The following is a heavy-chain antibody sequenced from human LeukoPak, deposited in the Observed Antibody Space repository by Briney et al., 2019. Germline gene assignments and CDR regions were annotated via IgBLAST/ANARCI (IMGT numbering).Heavy chain of an antibody. CDR1: WLPFSSSG. J-gene: IGHJ1*01. D-gene: IGHD3-3*01. CDR2: ITDTVRDT. V-gene: IGHV3-23*01. CDR3: AKDNYGAIFAS. Sequence: PGGSLRLFCSASWLPFSSSGVSWVPQDSGKGLEWVSHITDTVRDTWYANSVKGRFIISRDNSRDTVYLQMSSLRPEDTALYFCAKDNYGAIFASWGQGTLLTVSS.